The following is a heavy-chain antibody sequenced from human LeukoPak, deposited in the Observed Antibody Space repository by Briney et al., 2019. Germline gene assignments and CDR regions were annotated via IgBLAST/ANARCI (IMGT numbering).Heavy chain of an antibody. CDR1: GGSVSSGSYY. Sequence: SETLSLTCTVSGGSVSSGSYYWGWIRQPPGTGLEWIGYIYYSGSTNYNPSLKSRVTISVDASKNQFSLKLSSVTAADTAVYYCAREGPMGDIDYWGQGTLVTVSS. CDR2: IYYSGST. V-gene: IGHV4-61*01. D-gene: IGHD3-16*01. J-gene: IGHJ4*02. CDR3: AREGPMGDIDY.